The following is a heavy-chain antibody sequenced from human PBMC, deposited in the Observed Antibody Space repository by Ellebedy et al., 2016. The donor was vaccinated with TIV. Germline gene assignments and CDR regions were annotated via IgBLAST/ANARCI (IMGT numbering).Heavy chain of an antibody. Sequence: SETLSLXCTVSGGSISSGGYYWSWIRQHPGKGLEWIGYIYYSGSTYYNPSLKSRVTISVDTSKNQFSLKLSSVTAADTAVYYCAACLGDYEGVDYFDYWGQGTLVTVSS. CDR1: GGSISSGGYY. CDR2: IYYSGST. CDR3: AACLGDYEGVDYFDY. D-gene: IGHD4-17*01. J-gene: IGHJ4*02. V-gene: IGHV4-31*03.